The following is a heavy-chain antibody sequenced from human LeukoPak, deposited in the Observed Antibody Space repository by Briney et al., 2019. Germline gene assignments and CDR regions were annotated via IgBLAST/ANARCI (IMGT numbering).Heavy chain of an antibody. D-gene: IGHD5-12*01. CDR1: GDSVSSNSAA. CDR3: ARDLLGRGYSGYDWPFFDY. CDR2: TYYRSKWYN. V-gene: IGHV6-1*01. J-gene: IGHJ4*02. Sequence: SQTLSLTCAISGDSVSSNSAAWNWIRQSPSRGLEWVVRTYYRSKWYNDYAVSVKSRITINPDTSKNQFSLQLNSVTPEDTAVYYCARDLLGRGYSGYDWPFFDYWGQGTLVTVS.